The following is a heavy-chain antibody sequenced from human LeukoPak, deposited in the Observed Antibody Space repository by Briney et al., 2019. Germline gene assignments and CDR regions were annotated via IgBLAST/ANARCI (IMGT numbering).Heavy chain of an antibody. D-gene: IGHD4-17*01. V-gene: IGHV3-48*02. CDR1: GFTFSSYS. Sequence: GGSLRLSCAASGFTFSSYSMNWVRQAPGEGLEWISYISSIISTIYYADSVKGRFTISRDNAKNSLYLQMDSLRDEDTAVYSCARDGYGDYPLGASKVGDYWGQGTLVTVSS. CDR3: ARDGYGDYPLGASKVGDY. CDR2: ISSIISTI. J-gene: IGHJ4*02.